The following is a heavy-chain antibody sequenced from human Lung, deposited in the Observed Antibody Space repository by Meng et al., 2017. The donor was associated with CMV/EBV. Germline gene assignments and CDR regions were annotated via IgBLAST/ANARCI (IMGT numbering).Heavy chain of an antibody. CDR3: ARARVFYAMDV. Sequence: GESXKISCAASGFTFSTYTINWVRQAPGKGLEWVSCISSSSSYIYYADSVKGRFTISRDNAKNSVYLQMDSLRADDTAVYYCARARVFYAMDVWGQGTTVTGAS. CDR1: GFTFSTYT. CDR2: ISSSSSYI. J-gene: IGHJ6*02. V-gene: IGHV3-21*01.